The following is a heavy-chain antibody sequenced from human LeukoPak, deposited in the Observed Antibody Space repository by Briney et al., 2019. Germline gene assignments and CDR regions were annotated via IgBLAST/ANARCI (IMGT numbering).Heavy chain of an antibody. CDR3: ASTMIVVAGGYYMDV. Sequence: SEALSLTCTVSGGSISSYYWSWIRQPPGKGLEWIGYIYYSGSTNYNPSLKSRVTISVDTSKNQFSLKLSSVTAADTAVYYCASTMIVVAGGYYMDVWGKGTTVTVSS. CDR1: GGSISSYY. CDR2: IYYSGST. J-gene: IGHJ6*03. D-gene: IGHD3-22*01. V-gene: IGHV4-59*01.